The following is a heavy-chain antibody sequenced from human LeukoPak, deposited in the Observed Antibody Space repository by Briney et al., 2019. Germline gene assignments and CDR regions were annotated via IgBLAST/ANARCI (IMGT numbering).Heavy chain of an antibody. Sequence: SETLSLTCTVSGYSISSGYYWGWIRPPPGKGLEWIGSIYHSGSTYYNPSLKSRVTISVDTSKNQFSLKLSSVTAADTAVYYCARDDSSGYYVDYWGQGTLVTVSS. CDR2: IYHSGST. CDR1: GYSISSGYY. J-gene: IGHJ4*02. V-gene: IGHV4-38-2*02. CDR3: ARDDSSGYYVDY. D-gene: IGHD3-22*01.